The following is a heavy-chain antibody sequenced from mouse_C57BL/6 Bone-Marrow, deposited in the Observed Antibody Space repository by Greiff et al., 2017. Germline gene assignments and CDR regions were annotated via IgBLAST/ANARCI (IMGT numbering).Heavy chain of an antibody. D-gene: IGHD2-1*01. CDR3: ARSTGDYFDY. CDR1: GYTFTGYW. Sequence: VQLVESGAELMKPGASVKLSCKATGYTFTGYWIEWVKQRPGHGLEWIGEILPGSGSTNSNEKFKGKATFTADTSSNTAYMQLSSLTTEDSAIYYCARSTGDYFDYWGQGTTLTVSS. V-gene: IGHV1-9*01. CDR2: ILPGSGST. J-gene: IGHJ2*01.